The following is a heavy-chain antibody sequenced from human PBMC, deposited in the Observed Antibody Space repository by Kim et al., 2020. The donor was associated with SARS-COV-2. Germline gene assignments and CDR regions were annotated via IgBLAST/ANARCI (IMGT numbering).Heavy chain of an antibody. J-gene: IGHJ3*02. D-gene: IGHD5-18*01. Sequence: SVTGRFTIPRNNSKNPLYLQMNSLRAEDTAVYYCARQLRGYSYGLSPFDIWGQGTMVTVSS. CDR3: ARQLRGYSYGLSPFDI. V-gene: IGHV3-30*07.